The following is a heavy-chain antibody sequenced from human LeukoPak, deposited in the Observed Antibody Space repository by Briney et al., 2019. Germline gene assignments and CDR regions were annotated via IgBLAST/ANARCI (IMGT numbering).Heavy chain of an antibody. CDR1: GGSFTNNGYF. V-gene: IGHV4-39*01. CDR2: ISYSGST. Sequence: SETLSLTCTVSGGSFTNNGYFWGWIRQPPGKGLEWIGSISYSGSTYYNPSLKSRVTISVDTSKNQFSLKLRSVTAADTAVYQCARGISYYFGMDVWGQGTTVRVPS. D-gene: IGHD3-10*01. J-gene: IGHJ6*02. CDR3: ARGISYYFGMDV.